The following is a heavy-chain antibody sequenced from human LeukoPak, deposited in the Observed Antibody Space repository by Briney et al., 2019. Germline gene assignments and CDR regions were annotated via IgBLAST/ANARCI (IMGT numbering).Heavy chain of an antibody. Sequence: SETLSLTCTVSGGSISSYYWSWIRQPPGKGLEWIGYIYYSGSTNYNPSLKSRVTISVDTSKNQFSLKLSSVTAADTAVYYCARDGRGSGYYRYYHGMDVWGQGTTVTVSS. CDR1: GGSISSYY. V-gene: IGHV4-59*01. J-gene: IGHJ6*02. CDR2: IYYSGST. CDR3: ARDGRGSGYYRYYHGMDV. D-gene: IGHD3-22*01.